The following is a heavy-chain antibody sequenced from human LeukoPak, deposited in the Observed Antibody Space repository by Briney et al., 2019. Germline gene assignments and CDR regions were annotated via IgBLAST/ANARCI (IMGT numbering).Heavy chain of an antibody. CDR3: ARGPYSYDSSGAFDI. CDR1: GGSISSYY. J-gene: IGHJ3*02. Sequence: PSETLSLTCTVSGGSISSYYWSWIRQPAGKGLEWIGRIYSSGSTNYNPSLKSRVTMSVDTSKNQFSLKLRSVTAADTAVYFCARGPYSYDSSGAFDIWGQGTMVTVSS. D-gene: IGHD3-22*01. V-gene: IGHV4-4*07. CDR2: IYSSGST.